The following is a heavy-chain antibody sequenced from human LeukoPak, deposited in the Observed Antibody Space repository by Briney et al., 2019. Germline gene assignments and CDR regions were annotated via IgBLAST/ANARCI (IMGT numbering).Heavy chain of an antibody. CDR3: ARGAPIWYNDILTGYYREGLDV. V-gene: IGHV3-30*04. J-gene: IGHJ6*02. D-gene: IGHD3-9*01. Sequence: GRSLRLSCAASGFTFSSYAMHWVRQAPGKGLEWVAIISYDGSNKYYADSVKGRFTISRDNSKDTLYLQMNSPRAEDTAVYYCARGAPIWYNDILTGYYREGLDVWGQGTTVTVSS. CDR1: GFTFSSYA. CDR2: ISYDGSNK.